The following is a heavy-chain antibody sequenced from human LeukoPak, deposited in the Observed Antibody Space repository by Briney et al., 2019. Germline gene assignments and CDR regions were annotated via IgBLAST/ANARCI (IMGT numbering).Heavy chain of an antibody. CDR3: ARYGGTPFDY. CDR2: IKQDGSEK. Sequence: GGSLRLSCAASGFTVNNKYMSWVRQAPGKGLEWVANIKQDGSEKYYVDSVKGRFTISRDNAKNSLYLQMNSLRAEDTAVYYCARYGGTPFDYWGQGTPVTVSS. CDR1: GFTVNNKY. D-gene: IGHD4-23*01. V-gene: IGHV3-7*01. J-gene: IGHJ4*02.